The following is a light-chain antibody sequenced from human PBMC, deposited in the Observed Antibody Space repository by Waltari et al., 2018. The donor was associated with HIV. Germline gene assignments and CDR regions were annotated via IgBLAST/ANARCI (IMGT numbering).Light chain of an antibody. CDR3: QQYYSTPWT. CDR1: QSVLSSSNNKNY. Sequence: TINCKSSQSVLSSSNNKNYLAWYQQKPGQPPNVLIYWASTRESGVPDRFSGSGSGTDFTLTISSLQAEDVAVYYCQQYYSTPWTFGQGTKVESK. J-gene: IGKJ1*01. CDR2: WAS. V-gene: IGKV4-1*01.